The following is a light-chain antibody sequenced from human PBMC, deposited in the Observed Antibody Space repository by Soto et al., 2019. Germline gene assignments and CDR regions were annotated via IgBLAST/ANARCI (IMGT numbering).Light chain of an antibody. Sequence: DIQMTQSPSSLSASVGDRVTITCRAGQYIGRYLNWYQQKPGKAPKLLIYAASSLHSGVPSRFSGSRSGTDFTLTISSLQPEDFATYSCQQTYRTPLTCGGGTKVEIK. J-gene: IGKJ4*01. CDR1: QYIGRY. V-gene: IGKV1-39*01. CDR2: AAS. CDR3: QQTYRTPLT.